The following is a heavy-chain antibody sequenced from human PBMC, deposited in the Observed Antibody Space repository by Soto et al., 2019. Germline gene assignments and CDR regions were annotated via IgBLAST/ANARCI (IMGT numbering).Heavy chain of an antibody. Sequence: QVQLVQSGAEVRKPGASVTVSCRSSGDSFNDYYIHWVRQAPGQGFEWMGWINPNGGVTKYAQKFQGGGSMTRDTAIRTVYMQLSRLRSDDTAVYYCARESGGATATLDYYYFYMDVWGTGTMVTVSS. J-gene: IGHJ6*03. CDR3: ARESGGATATLDYYYFYMDV. V-gene: IGHV1-2*02. CDR1: GDSFNDYY. CDR2: INPNGGVT. D-gene: IGHD2-15*01.